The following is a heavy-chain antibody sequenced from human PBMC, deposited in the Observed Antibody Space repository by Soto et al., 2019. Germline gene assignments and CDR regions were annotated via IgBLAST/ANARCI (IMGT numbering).Heavy chain of an antibody. Sequence: QVQLVQSGAEVKKPGSSVKVSCKASGGTFSSYAISWVRQAPGQGLEWMGGIIPIFGTANYAQKFQGRVTITADKSPSTAYMVLSSLRSEDTAVYYRASCLSGSYRGGYYFDCWGQGTLVSFSS. CDR2: IIPIFGTA. CDR1: GGTFSSYA. V-gene: IGHV1-69*06. CDR3: ASCLSGSYRGGYYFDC. D-gene: IGHD1-26*01. J-gene: IGHJ4*02.